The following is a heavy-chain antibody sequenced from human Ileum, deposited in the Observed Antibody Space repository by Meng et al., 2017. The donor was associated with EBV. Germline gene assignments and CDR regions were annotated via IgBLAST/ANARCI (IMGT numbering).Heavy chain of an antibody. V-gene: IGHV4-4*02. CDR3: ARLDSSGYYFGGWFDP. Sequence: QVQLQESGPRLVKPSGTGSLTCAVSGGSIISSKWWSWVRQSPGTGLEWIGEIYHHGTTNYNPSLKSRVTISVDTSKNKFFLNLTSLTAADTAVYYCARLDSSGYYFGGWFDPWGQGILVTVSS. CDR2: IYHHGTT. J-gene: IGHJ5*02. CDR1: GGSIISSKW. D-gene: IGHD3-22*01.